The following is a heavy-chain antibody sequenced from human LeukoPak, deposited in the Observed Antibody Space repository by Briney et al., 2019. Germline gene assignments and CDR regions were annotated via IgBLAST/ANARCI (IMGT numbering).Heavy chain of an antibody. D-gene: IGHD3-22*01. CDR3: ARSSGYYHEYFHH. V-gene: IGHV4-4*07. CDR2: IYSSGST. Sequence: PSETLSLTCTVSGGSISSYYWSWIRQPAGKGLEWIGRIYSSGSTNYNPSLKSRVTISVDTSKNQFSLKLTSVTAADTAVYYCARSSGYYHEYFHHWGQGTLVTVSS. CDR1: GGSISSYY. J-gene: IGHJ1*01.